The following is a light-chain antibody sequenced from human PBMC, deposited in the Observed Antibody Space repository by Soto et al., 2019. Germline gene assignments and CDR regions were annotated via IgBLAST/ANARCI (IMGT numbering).Light chain of an antibody. V-gene: IGLV2-14*01. CDR1: SSDVGGYDY. CDR3: TSYTSSSTQV. CDR2: EVT. Sequence: SALTQPASVSGSPGQSITISCTGTSSDVGGYDYASWYQQHPGTAPRLIIFEVTNRPSGVSNRFSGSKSGNTASLTISGLQAEDEADYYCTSYTSSSTQVFGTGTKVTVL. J-gene: IGLJ1*01.